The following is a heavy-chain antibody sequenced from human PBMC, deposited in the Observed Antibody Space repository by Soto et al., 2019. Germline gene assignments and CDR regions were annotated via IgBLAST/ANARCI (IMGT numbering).Heavy chain of an antibody. J-gene: IGHJ4*02. Sequence: HPGGSLRLSCAVSGFSFSNYAMTWVRQAPRKGLEWVSAISGGGSNTFYADSVKGRFTISRDNSRKTLYLQMTSLRAEDAAVYYCAKFSATSVYDISSAPDYWGQGTLVTVSS. CDR1: GFSFSNYA. CDR3: AKFSATSVYDISSAPDY. D-gene: IGHD6-6*01. V-gene: IGHV3-23*01. CDR2: ISGGGSNT.